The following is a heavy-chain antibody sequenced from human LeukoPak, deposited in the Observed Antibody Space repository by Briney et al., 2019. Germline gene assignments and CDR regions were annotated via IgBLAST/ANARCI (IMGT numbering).Heavy chain of an antibody. Sequence: SQTLSLTCAISGDSVSSNSAAWNWIRQSPSRGLEWLGRTYYRSKWYNDYAVSVKSRITINPDTSKNQFSLKLSSVTAADTAVYYCARSPRYGYSSSWYYFDYWGQGTLVTVSS. CDR1: GDSVSSNSAA. D-gene: IGHD6-13*01. V-gene: IGHV6-1*01. CDR2: TYYRSKWYN. CDR3: ARSPRYGYSSSWYYFDY. J-gene: IGHJ4*02.